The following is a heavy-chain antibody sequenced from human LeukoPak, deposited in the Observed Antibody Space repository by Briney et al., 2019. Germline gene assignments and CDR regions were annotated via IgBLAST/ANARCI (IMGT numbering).Heavy chain of an antibody. V-gene: IGHV1-18*01. CDR2: ISPDNGDT. Sequence: ASVKVSCKASGYTFTSYGISWVREAPGQGLEWMGWISPDNGDTNYAQKFQGRVTMTTGTSTRTAYMELRSLRSDDTAVYYCARDRGIAAADTFDPWGQGTLVIVSS. CDR1: GYTFTSYG. J-gene: IGHJ5*02. D-gene: IGHD6-13*01. CDR3: ARDRGIAAADTFDP.